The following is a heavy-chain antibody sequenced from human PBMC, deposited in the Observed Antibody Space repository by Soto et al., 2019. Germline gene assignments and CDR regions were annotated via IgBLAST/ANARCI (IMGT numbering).Heavy chain of an antibody. CDR1: GFSLSTSGVG. V-gene: IGHV2-5*02. CDR2: IYWDDSK. Sequence: QITLKESGPTLVRPTQTLTLTCAFSGFSLSTSGVGVGWIRQPPGKALEWLAVIYWDDSKHYSPSLRSRLTITKDTSKHQVVLTMTNTDPMDTGTYYCAHKGPEDWPLDYWGQGTLVTVSS. J-gene: IGHJ4*02. CDR3: AHKGPEDWPLDY. D-gene: IGHD3-9*01.